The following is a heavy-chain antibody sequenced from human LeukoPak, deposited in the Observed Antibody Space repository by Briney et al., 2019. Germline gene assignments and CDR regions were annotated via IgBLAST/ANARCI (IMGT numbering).Heavy chain of an antibody. J-gene: IGHJ4*02. D-gene: IGHD2-2*01. Sequence: KTGGSLRLSCAASGFTFSRYAMNWVRQAPGKGLEWVSYINTDNSDIHYAGSVKGRFTISRDNARNTLYLQLSSLRAEDSGVYYCARDTFQPGLIDSWGQGTLVTVSS. V-gene: IGHV3-21*05. CDR1: GFTFSRYA. CDR3: ARDTFQPGLIDS. CDR2: INTDNSDI.